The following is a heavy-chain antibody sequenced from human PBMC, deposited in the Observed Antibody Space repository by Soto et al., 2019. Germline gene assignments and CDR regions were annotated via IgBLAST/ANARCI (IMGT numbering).Heavy chain of an antibody. D-gene: IGHD6-13*01. Sequence: EVQLVESGGGLVKPGGSLRLSCAASGFTFSNFRMNWVRQAPGKGLQWVSSISGSSGFTYYADSVKGRFTISRDNAKNALYLQMNSLRVDDTAVYYCAREGGISWSHFDSWGQGTLVTVYS. J-gene: IGHJ4*02. CDR3: AREGGISWSHFDS. CDR2: ISGSSGFT. V-gene: IGHV3-21*01. CDR1: GFTFSNFR.